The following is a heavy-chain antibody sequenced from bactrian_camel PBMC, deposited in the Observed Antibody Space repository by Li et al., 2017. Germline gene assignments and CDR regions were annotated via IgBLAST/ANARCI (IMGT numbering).Heavy chain of an antibody. D-gene: IGHD1*01. J-gene: IGHJ4*01. CDR1: FLTYNNNC. CDR3: AADETTGLRGRCPKSLAPPLFAF. CDR2: IYTDGGAS. Sequence: HVQLVESGGASVQAGGSLTLSCQASFLTYNNNCIGWFRQVPGKGREAVAAIYTDGGASYYADSVKGRFAISQDNAKETIYLQMNSLKPEDTAMYYCAADETTGLRGRCPKSLAPPLFAFWGQGTQVTVS. V-gene: IGHV3S6*01.